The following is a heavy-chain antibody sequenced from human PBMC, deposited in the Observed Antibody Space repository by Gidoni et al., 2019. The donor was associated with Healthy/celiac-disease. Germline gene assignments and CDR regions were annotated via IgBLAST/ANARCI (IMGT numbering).Heavy chain of an antibody. D-gene: IGHD1-26*01. CDR3: ARDLGAEGATYFDY. CDR2: ISAYNGNT. Sequence: QVQLVQSGAEVKKPGAAGKVSCKASGYNFASYGISWVRQATGQGLEGSGWISAYNGNTNYAQKLQGRVTMTTDTSTSTAYMELRSLRSDDTAVYYCARDLGAEGATYFDYWGQGTLVTVSS. V-gene: IGHV1-18*04. J-gene: IGHJ4*02. CDR1: GYNFASYG.